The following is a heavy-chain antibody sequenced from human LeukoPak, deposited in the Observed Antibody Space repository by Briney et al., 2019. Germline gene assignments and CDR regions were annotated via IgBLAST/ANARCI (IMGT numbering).Heavy chain of an antibody. D-gene: IGHD2-2*01. CDR3: ARGKRYCSSTSCQYNTRGGFDY. CDR1: GGSISSSSYY. CDR2: IYYSGST. V-gene: IGHV4-39*01. J-gene: IGHJ4*02. Sequence: SETLSLTCTVSGGSISSSSYYWGWIRQPPGKGLEWIGSIYYSGSTYYNPSLKSRVTISVDTSKNQFSLKLSSVTAADTAVYYCARGKRYCSSTSCQYNTRGGFDYWGQGTLVTVSS.